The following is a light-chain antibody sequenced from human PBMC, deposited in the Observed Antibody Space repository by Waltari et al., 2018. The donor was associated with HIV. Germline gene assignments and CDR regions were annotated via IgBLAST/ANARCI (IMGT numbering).Light chain of an antibody. V-gene: IGKV3-11*01. CDR3: QQRSNWPPGM. CDR2: DAS. J-gene: IGKJ1*01. Sequence: EIVLTQSPATLSLSPGERATLSCRASQSVSSYLAWYQQKPGQAPRPLLYDASNRASGIPARFSGSGSGTDFTLTISSREPEDFAVYYCQQRSNWPPGMFGQGTKVEIK. CDR1: QSVSSY.